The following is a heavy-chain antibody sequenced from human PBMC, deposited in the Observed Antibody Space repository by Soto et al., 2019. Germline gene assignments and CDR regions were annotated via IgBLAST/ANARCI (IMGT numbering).Heavy chain of an antibody. V-gene: IGHV1-69*01. CDR3: ARVGGVGAPPGADY. J-gene: IGHJ4*02. Sequence: QVQLVQSGAEVKRPGSSVKVSCKASGGIFRSYAISWLRQAPGQGLGGMGAVIPVLGQAYYAQALQNRVTITADESTRTAYMELSSLPSEDTAVYFCARVGGVGAPPGADYWGQGTLVTVSS. CDR1: GGIFRSYA. D-gene: IGHD1-26*01. CDR2: VIPVLGQA.